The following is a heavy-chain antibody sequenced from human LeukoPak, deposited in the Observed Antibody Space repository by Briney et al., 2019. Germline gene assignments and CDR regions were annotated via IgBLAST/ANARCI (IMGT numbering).Heavy chain of an antibody. V-gene: IGHV1-69*05. CDR1: GGTLSSYA. Sequence: ASVKVSCKASGGTLSSYAISWVRQAPGQGLEWMGGIIPIFGTANYAQKFQGRVTITTDESTSTAYMELSSLRSEDTAVYCCARDDGYNALYYYYMDVWGKGTTVTVSS. D-gene: IGHD5-24*01. J-gene: IGHJ6*03. CDR2: IIPIFGTA. CDR3: ARDDGYNALYYYYMDV.